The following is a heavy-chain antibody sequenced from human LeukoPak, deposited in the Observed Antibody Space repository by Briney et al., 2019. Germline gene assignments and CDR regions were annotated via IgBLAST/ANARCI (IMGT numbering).Heavy chain of an antibody. CDR2: ISYDGSNK. CDR3: AKVFRDTATGSFVGYFDY. CDR1: GFTFSSYG. J-gene: IGHJ4*02. D-gene: IGHD5-18*01. V-gene: IGHV3-30*18. Sequence: GGSLRLSCAASGFTFSSYGMYWVRQAPGKGLEWVAVISYDGSNKYYADSVKGRFTISRDNSKNTLYLQMNSLRAEDTAVYYCAKVFRDTATGSFVGYFDYWGQGTLVTVSS.